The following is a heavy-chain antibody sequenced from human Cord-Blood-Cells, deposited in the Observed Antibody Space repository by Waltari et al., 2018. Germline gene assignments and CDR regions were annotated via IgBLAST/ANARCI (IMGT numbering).Heavy chain of an antibody. Sequence: QVQLQESGPGLVKPSETLSLTCAVSGYSISSGYYWGWIRQPPGKGLEWIGSIYHSGSTYYNPSLESRVTISVDTSKNQFSLKLSSVTAADTAVYYCARDDWNFDYWGQGTLVTVSS. D-gene: IGHD3-9*01. CDR3: ARDDWNFDY. CDR2: IYHSGST. J-gene: IGHJ4*02. V-gene: IGHV4-38-2*02. CDR1: GYSISSGYY.